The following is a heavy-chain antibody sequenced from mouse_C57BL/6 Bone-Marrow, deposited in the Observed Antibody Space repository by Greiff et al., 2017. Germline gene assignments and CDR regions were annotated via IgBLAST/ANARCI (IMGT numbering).Heavy chain of an antibody. V-gene: IGHV1-69*01. CDR3: ARGWLLPAMDY. CDR1: GYTFTSYW. D-gene: IGHD2-3*01. Sequence: QVQLKQPGAELVMPGASVKLSCKASGYTFTSYWMHWVKQRPGQGLEWIGEIAPSDIYTTYHPKFKGKATLTVDKSSSTAYMQLSSLTSEDSAVYYCARGWLLPAMDYWGQGTSVTVSS. CDR2: IAPSDIYT. J-gene: IGHJ4*01.